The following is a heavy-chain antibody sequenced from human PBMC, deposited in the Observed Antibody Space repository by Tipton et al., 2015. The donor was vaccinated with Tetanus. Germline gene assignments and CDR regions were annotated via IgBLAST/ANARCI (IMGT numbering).Heavy chain of an antibody. J-gene: IGHJ6*02. CDR2: ISYDGSNK. D-gene: IGHD2-2*01. Sequence: SLRLSCAASGFTFSSYAMHWVRQAPGKGLEWVAAISYDGSNKYYADSVKGRFTISRDNSKNTLYLQMNSLRAEDTAVYYCARDRDCSSTSCSDYYYYGMDVWGQETTVTVSS. CDR3: ARDRDCSSTSCSDYYYYGMDV. CDR1: GFTFSSYA. V-gene: IGHV3-30-3*01.